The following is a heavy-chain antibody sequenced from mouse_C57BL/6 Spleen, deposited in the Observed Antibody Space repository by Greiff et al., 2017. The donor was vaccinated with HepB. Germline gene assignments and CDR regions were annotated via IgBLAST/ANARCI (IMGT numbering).Heavy chain of an antibody. Sequence: QVQLKQPGAELVRPGSSVKLSCKASGYTFTSYWMDWVKQRPGQGLEWIGNIYPSDSETHYNQKFKDKATLTVDKSSSTAYMQLSSLTSEDSAVYYCAREQLGRGGWFAYWGQGTLVTVSA. CDR3: AREQLGRGGWFAY. D-gene: IGHD4-1*02. V-gene: IGHV1-61*01. CDR1: GYTFTSYW. CDR2: IYPSDSET. J-gene: IGHJ3*01.